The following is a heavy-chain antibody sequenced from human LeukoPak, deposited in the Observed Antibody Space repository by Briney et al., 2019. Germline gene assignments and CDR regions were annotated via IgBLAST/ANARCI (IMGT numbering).Heavy chain of an antibody. CDR2: IWYDGSNK. Sequence: GGSLRLSCAASGFTFSSYGMHWVRQAPGKGLEWVAVIWYDGSNKYYAGSVKGRFTISRDNSKNTLYLQMNSLRAEDTAVYYCARVSTDCTNGVCYAGVDYWGQGTLVTVSS. CDR3: ARVSTDCTNGVCYAGVDY. D-gene: IGHD2-8*01. CDR1: GFTFSSYG. V-gene: IGHV3-33*01. J-gene: IGHJ4*02.